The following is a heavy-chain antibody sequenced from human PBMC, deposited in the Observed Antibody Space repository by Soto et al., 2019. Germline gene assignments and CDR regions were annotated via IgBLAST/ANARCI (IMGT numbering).Heavy chain of an antibody. CDR1: GYTLTELS. V-gene: IGHV1-24*01. Sequence: ASVKVSCTVSGYTLTELSMHWVRQAPGKGLEWMGGFDPEDGETIYAQKFQGRVTITADESTSTAYMELSSLRSEDTAVYYCARGRYSSGSFDPWGQGTLVTVSS. J-gene: IGHJ5*02. D-gene: IGHD6-19*01. CDR3: ARGRYSSGSFDP. CDR2: FDPEDGET.